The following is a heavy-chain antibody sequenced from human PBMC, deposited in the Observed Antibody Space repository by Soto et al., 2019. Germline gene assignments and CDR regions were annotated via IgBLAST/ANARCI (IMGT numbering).Heavy chain of an antibody. CDR3: ARIYCSGGSCYRGYFDY. Sequence: SVKVSCKASGGSFSSYTISWVRQAPGQGLEWMGRIIPILGIANYAQKFQGRVTITADKSTSTAYMELSSLRSEDTAVYYCARIYCSGGSCYRGYFDYWGQGTLVTVSS. V-gene: IGHV1-69*02. CDR1: GGSFSSYT. J-gene: IGHJ4*02. CDR2: IIPILGIA. D-gene: IGHD2-15*01.